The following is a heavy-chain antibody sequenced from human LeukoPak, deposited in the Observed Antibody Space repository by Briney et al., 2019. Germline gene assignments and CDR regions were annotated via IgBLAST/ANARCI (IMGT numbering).Heavy chain of an antibody. CDR2: IYPGDSDT. D-gene: IGHD1-26*01. J-gene: IGHJ4*02. CDR3: ARHITLSGSYYQPFDY. Sequence: GGSLRLSCKGSGYSFTSYWIGWVRQMPGKGLEWMGIIYPGDSDTRYSPSFQGQDTISADKSISTAYLQWSSLKASDTAMYYCARHITLSGSYYQPFDYWGQGTLVTVSS. V-gene: IGHV5-51*01. CDR1: GYSFTSYW.